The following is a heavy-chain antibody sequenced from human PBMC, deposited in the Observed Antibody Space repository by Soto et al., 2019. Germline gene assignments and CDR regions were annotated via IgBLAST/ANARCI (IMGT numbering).Heavy chain of an antibody. CDR2: ISGSGDST. V-gene: IGHV3-23*01. D-gene: IGHD1-26*01. J-gene: IGHJ4*02. Sequence: PGGSLRLSCAASGFTFRSYAMNWVRQAPGKGPEWVSGISGSGDSTYHANSVKGRFTISRDNSKHTLYLQVNSLRAEDTAVYYCAKGYGARHSPFDYWGQGALVTVSS. CDR3: AKGYGARHSPFDY. CDR1: GFTFRSYA.